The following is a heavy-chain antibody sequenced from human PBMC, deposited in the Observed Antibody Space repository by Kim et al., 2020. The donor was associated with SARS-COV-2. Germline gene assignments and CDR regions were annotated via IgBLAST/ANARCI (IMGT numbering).Heavy chain of an antibody. D-gene: IGHD6-13*01. Sequence: GESLKISCKGSGYSFTSYWISWVRQMPGKGLEWMGRIDPSDSYTNYSPSFQGHVTISADKSISTAYLQWSSLKASDTAMYYCARHRSAAAGTLDWFDPWGQGTLVTVSS. V-gene: IGHV5-10-1*01. CDR1: GYSFTSYW. CDR2: IDPSDSYT. CDR3: ARHRSAAAGTLDWFDP. J-gene: IGHJ5*02.